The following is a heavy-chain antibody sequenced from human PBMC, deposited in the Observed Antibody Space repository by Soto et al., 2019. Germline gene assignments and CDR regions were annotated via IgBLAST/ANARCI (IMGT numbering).Heavy chain of an antibody. D-gene: IGHD6-13*01. J-gene: IGHJ4*02. CDR2: ISWNSGSI. Sequence: VQLVESGGGLVQPGRSLRLSCAASGFTFDDYAMHWVRQAPGKGLEWVSGISWNSGSIGYADSVKGRFTISRDNAKDPLDLEMNSLRAEENALYFWSKDRGGEPLAAAGTEIVFDYWGQGTLVTVSS. V-gene: IGHV3-9*01. CDR3: SKDRGGEPLAAAGTEIVFDY. CDR1: GFTFDDYA.